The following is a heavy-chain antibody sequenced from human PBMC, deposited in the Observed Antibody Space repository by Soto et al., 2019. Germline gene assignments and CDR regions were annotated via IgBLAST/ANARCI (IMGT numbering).Heavy chain of an antibody. Sequence: LRLSCEASGFTFTSYAMSWVRQAPGKGLEWVSATSGSGDTTYYADSVKGRFTISRDNSEKRLYLQMNSLRAEDTAVYYCAKMVHGGYVSYFDSWGQGTLVTVSS. V-gene: IGHV3-23*01. CDR3: AKMVHGGYVSYFDS. CDR1: GFTFTSYA. CDR2: TSGSGDTT. D-gene: IGHD5-12*01. J-gene: IGHJ4*02.